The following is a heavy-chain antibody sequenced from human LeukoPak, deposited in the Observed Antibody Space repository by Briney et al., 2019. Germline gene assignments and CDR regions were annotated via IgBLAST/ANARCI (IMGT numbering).Heavy chain of an antibody. J-gene: IGHJ4*02. V-gene: IGHV3-30*18. Sequence: SGRSLRLSCASSGFTFISYGMHWVRQAPCKGLELVAVISYDGSNKYYADSVKGRFTISRDNSKNTLYLQMNSLRAEDTAVYYCANGCSGGSCYGYWGQGTLVTVSS. CDR3: ANGCSGGSCYGY. CDR1: GFTFISYG. CDR2: ISYDGSNK. D-gene: IGHD2-15*01.